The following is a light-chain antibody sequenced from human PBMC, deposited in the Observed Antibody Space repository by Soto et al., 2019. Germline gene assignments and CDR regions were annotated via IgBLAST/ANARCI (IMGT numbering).Light chain of an antibody. Sequence: EIVMTQSPATLSVSPGERATLSCRASQSVSANLAWYQQKSGQAPRLLIYGASTRATGVPARFSGSGSGTEFTLTISSLQSEDFAVFYCQHYNSWPFTFGPGTKVDIK. CDR2: GAS. V-gene: IGKV3-15*01. CDR1: QSVSAN. CDR3: QHYNSWPFT. J-gene: IGKJ3*01.